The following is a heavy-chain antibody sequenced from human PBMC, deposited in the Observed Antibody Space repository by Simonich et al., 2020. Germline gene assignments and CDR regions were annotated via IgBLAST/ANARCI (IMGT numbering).Heavy chain of an antibody. CDR3: ARHAGFAFDI. D-gene: IGHD6-13*01. V-gene: IGHV4-39*01. Sequence: QLQLQESGPGLVKPSETLSLTCTVSGGSISSSSYYWGWIRQPPGKGQEWIGSIYYSGSTSYNPSLKSRVTIYVDTSKNQFSLKLSSVTAADTAVYYCARHAGFAFDIWGQGTMVTVSS. J-gene: IGHJ3*02. CDR1: GGSISSSSYY. CDR2: IYYSGST.